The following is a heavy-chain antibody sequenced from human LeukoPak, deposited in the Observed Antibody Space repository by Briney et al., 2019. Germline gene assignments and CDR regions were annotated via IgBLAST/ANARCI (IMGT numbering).Heavy chain of an antibody. Sequence: GGSLRLSCAASGFTLSSYAMTWVRQAPGKGLEWVSDIGDSGATTYYADSVKGWFTISRDNLKNTLYLQMNSLRAEDTAVYYCAKNRGHCVNGVCHNYYYMDVWGKGTTVTVSS. D-gene: IGHD2-8*01. CDR3: AKNRGHCVNGVCHNYYYMDV. CDR2: IGDSGATT. V-gene: IGHV3-23*01. CDR1: GFTLSSYA. J-gene: IGHJ6*03.